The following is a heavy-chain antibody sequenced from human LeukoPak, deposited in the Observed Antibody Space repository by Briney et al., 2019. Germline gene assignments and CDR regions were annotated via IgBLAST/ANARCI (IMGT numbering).Heavy chain of an antibody. Sequence: SETLSLTCAVYGGSFSGYYWSWIRQSPGRGRKGIGEINHSGSTNYNPSLKSRVTISVDTSKNQFSLKLGSVAAADTAVYFCTRDLAGHFGGFYFDYWGQGTLVTVSS. CDR3: TRDLAGHFGGFYFDY. J-gene: IGHJ4*02. V-gene: IGHV4-34*01. CDR2: INHSGST. CDR1: GGSFSGYY. D-gene: IGHD2-21*01.